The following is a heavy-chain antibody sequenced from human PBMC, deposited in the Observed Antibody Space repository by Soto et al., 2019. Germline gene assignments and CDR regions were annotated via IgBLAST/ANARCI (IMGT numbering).Heavy chain of an antibody. CDR1: GFTFSSYA. Sequence: GGSLRLSCAASGFTFSSYAMSWVRQAPGKGLEWVSAICGSGGSTYYADSVKGRFTISRDNSKNTLYLQMNSLRAEDTAVYCCAKAQYSRYYYDSSGYYLSDYWGQGTLVTVSS. V-gene: IGHV3-23*01. J-gene: IGHJ4*02. CDR2: ICGSGGST. CDR3: AKAQYSRYYYDSSGYYLSDY. D-gene: IGHD3-22*01.